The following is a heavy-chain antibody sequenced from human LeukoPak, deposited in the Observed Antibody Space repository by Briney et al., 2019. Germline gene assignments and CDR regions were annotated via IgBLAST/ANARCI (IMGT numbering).Heavy chain of an antibody. V-gene: IGHV4-39*01. CDR2: IYYSGST. D-gene: IGHD3-22*01. CDR3: ARQGRIYYDSSGYHGAY. J-gene: IGHJ4*02. Sequence: PSETLSLTCTVSGGSISSSRYYWGWIRQPPGKGLEWIGSIYYSGSTYYNPSLKSRVTISVDTSKNQFSLKLSSVTAADTAVYYCARQGRIYYDSSGYHGAYWGQGTLVTVSS. CDR1: GGSISSSRYY.